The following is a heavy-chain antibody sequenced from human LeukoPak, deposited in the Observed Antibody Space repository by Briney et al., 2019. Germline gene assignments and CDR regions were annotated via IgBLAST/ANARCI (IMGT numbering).Heavy chain of an antibody. J-gene: IGHJ6*03. Sequence: GGSLRLSCAASGFSFSSYSMNWVRQAPGKGLEWVSYISSSSSTTYYADSVKGRFTISRDNAKNSLYLQMNSLRAEDTAMYYCARAEADSSGWYNYYMDVWGKGTTVTVSS. V-gene: IGHV3-48*01. CDR3: ARAEADSSGWYNYYMDV. CDR2: ISSSSSTT. D-gene: IGHD6-19*01. CDR1: GFSFSSYS.